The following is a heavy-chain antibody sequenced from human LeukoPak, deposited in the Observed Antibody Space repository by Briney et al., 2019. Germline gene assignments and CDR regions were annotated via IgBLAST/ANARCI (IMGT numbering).Heavy chain of an antibody. Sequence: SETLSLTCTVSGGSISSYYWSWIRQPAGKGLERIGRIYTSGSTNYNPSLKSRVTMSVDTSKNQFSLKLSSVTAADTAVYYCARGTYDYIWGSYRPYYYYYMDVWGKGTTVTVSS. D-gene: IGHD3-16*02. CDR3: ARGTYDYIWGSYRPYYYYYMDV. J-gene: IGHJ6*03. CDR1: GGSISSYY. V-gene: IGHV4-4*07. CDR2: IYTSGST.